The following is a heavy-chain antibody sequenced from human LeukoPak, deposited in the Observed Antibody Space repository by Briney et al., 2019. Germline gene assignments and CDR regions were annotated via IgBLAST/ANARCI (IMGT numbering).Heavy chain of an antibody. J-gene: IGHJ5*02. D-gene: IGHD1-14*01. CDR3: ARDEPPA. CDR2: ISSTSETI. V-gene: IGHV3-48*04. Sequence: TGGSLRLSCAASGFTLSSYSMNWVRQTPGKGLEWLSYISSTSETIYYADSVKGRFTISRDNAKNSLFLQMNSLRAKDTAVYYCARDEPPAWGQGTLVTVSS. CDR1: GFTLSSYS.